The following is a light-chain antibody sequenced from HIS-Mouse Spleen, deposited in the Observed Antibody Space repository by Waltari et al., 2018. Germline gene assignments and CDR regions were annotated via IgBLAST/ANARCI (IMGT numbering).Light chain of an antibody. Sequence: EIVLTQSPATLSLSPGERATLSFRASQSVSSYLAWYQQNPGQAPRLLIYDASNRTTGIPARFSGSGSGTDFTLTISSLEPEDFAVYYCQQRSNWPALTFGGGTKVEIK. V-gene: IGKV3-11*01. CDR1: QSVSSY. CDR2: DAS. CDR3: QQRSNWPALT. J-gene: IGKJ4*01.